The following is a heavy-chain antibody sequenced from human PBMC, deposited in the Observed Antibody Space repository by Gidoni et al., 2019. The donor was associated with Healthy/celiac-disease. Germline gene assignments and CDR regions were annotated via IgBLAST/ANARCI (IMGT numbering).Heavy chain of an antibody. CDR1: GFTFSSDA. Sequence: EVQLLESGVGLVQPGGSLRLSCAASGFTFSSDAMGWVRQAPGKGLEWVSAISGSGGSTYYGDSGKGRFTISRDNSKNTLYLQMNSLRAEDTAVYYCAKDRMRAVWAYFDYWGQGTLVTVSS. D-gene: IGHD2-8*01. CDR3: AKDRMRAVWAYFDY. CDR2: ISGSGGST. V-gene: IGHV3-23*01. J-gene: IGHJ4*02.